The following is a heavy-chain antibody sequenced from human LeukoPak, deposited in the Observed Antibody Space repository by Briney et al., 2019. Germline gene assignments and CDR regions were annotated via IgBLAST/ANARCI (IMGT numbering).Heavy chain of an antibody. J-gene: IGHJ5*02. D-gene: IGHD4-17*01. CDR1: GYTFTGYY. Sequence: ASVKVSRKASGYTFTGYYMHWVRQAPGQGLEWMGWINPNSGGTNYAQKFQGRVTMTRDTSISTAYMELSRLRSDDTAVYYCARDPDDYGDDGWFDPWGQGTLVTVSS. CDR3: ARDPDDYGDDGWFDP. CDR2: INPNSGGT. V-gene: IGHV1-2*02.